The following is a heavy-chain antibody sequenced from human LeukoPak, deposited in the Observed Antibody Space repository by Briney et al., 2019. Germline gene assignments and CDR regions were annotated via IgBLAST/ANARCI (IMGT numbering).Heavy chain of an antibody. CDR3: ARTGPNVGAEYFQH. CDR2: IYPGDSDT. CDR1: GNNFTTYF. V-gene: IGHV5-51*01. D-gene: IGHD1-14*01. J-gene: IGHJ1*01. Sequence: GESLKISCKGSGNNFTTYFIGWVRQMPGKGLEWMGIIYPGDSDTRYSPSFQGQVTISADKSISTAYLQWSSLKASDTAMYYCARTGPNVGAEYFQHWGQGTLVTVSS.